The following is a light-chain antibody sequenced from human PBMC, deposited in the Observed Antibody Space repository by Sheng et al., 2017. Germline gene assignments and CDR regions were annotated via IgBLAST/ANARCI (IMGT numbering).Light chain of an antibody. Sequence: QSALSQPASVSESPGQSVTISCTGTSSDVGGDFYVSWYQHLPGKAPKLLIYDVTKRPSGVSLSLXWLQVRNTASLTISGLQAEDEADYYCSSYSTSNTVVFGGGTKADR. CDR2: DVT. V-gene: IGLV2-14*03. J-gene: IGLJ2*01. CDR1: SSDVGGDFY. CDR3: SSYSTSNTVV.